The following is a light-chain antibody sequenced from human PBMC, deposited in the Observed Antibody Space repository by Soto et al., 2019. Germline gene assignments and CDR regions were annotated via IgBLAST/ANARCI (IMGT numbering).Light chain of an antibody. V-gene: IGKV3-11*01. CDR1: QSVSSY. CDR2: DAS. Sequence: EIVLTQSPATLSVSPGERATLSCRASQSVSSYLAWYQQKPGQAPRLLIYDASNMDTGIPARFSGSGSGTDFTLTISSLEPEDFAVYYCQQHSNWPLTFGGGTKVEIK. J-gene: IGKJ4*01. CDR3: QQHSNWPLT.